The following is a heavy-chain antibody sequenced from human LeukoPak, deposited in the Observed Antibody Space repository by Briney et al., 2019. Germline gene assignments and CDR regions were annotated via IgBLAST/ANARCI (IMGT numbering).Heavy chain of an antibody. CDR1: GYTFTGYY. V-gene: IGHV1-46*01. J-gene: IGHJ5*02. CDR3: ARDLDCSSTSCHSNWFDP. D-gene: IGHD2-2*01. Sequence: ASVTVSCKASGYTFTGYYMHWVRQAPGQGLEWMGIVNPSGGTTSYAQKFQGRVTMTRDTSTSTVYMELSSLRSEDTAVYYCARDLDCSSTSCHSNWFDPWGQGTLVTVSS. CDR2: VNPSGGTT.